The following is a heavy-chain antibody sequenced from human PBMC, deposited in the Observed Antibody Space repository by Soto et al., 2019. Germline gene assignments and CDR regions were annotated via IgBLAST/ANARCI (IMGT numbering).Heavy chain of an antibody. J-gene: IGHJ4*02. D-gene: IGHD6-19*01. CDR2: ISGSGGST. V-gene: IGHV3-23*01. Sequence: GGSLRLSCAASGFTFSSYAMSWVRQAPGKGLEWVSAISGSGGSTYYADSVKGRFTISRDNSKNTLYLQMNSLRAEDTAVYYCAKEAYSSGWYSGSHFDYWGQGTLVTVSS. CDR1: GFTFSSYA. CDR3: AKEAYSSGWYSGSHFDY.